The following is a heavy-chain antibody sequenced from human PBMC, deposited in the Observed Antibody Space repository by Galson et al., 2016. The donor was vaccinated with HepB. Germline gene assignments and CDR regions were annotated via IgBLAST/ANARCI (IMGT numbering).Heavy chain of an antibody. Sequence: SVKVSCKASGYTFSNYYIHWVRQAPGQGLEWMGIINTSDGGTLYSQKFQGRVTMTRDTSTSTVYMGLSSLRSGDTAVYYCARGSYCTTTTCNWGWAAYWGQGTLVTVSS. V-gene: IGHV1-46*01. CDR1: GYTFSNYY. CDR3: ARGSYCTTTTCNWGWAAY. CDR2: INTSDGGT. J-gene: IGHJ4*02. D-gene: IGHD2-2*01.